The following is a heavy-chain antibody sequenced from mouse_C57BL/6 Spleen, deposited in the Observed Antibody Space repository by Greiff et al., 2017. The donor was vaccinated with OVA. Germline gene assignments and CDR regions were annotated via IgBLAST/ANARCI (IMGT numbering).Heavy chain of an antibody. Sequence: QVQLQQPGSELVKPGASVKLSCKASGYTFTTYWMHWVKQRPGQGLEWIANINPGHGGTNYNEKFKNKATLTVDKSSSTAYMQLSSLTSEDSAVYFCAPYYYDSPLAYWGQGTLVTVSA. CDR2: INPGHGGT. V-gene: IGHV1-53*01. CDR1: GYTFTTYW. CDR3: APYYYDSPLAY. D-gene: IGHD1-1*01. J-gene: IGHJ3*01.